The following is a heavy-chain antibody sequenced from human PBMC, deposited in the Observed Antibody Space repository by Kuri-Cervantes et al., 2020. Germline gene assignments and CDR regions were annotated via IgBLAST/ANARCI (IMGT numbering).Heavy chain of an antibody. CDR2: SYYIGTT. D-gene: IGHD2-2*01. CDR3: ARALTSPRYYLDY. J-gene: IGHJ4*02. V-gene: IGHV4-59*01. CDR1: GGSINSYY. Sequence: GSLRLSCTVSGGSINSYYWSWIRQPPGKGLEWIGYSYYIGTTNYNPSLKSRVNISVDWSRSQFSLKLGSVTAADTAVYYCARALTSPRYYLDYWGQGTLVTVSS.